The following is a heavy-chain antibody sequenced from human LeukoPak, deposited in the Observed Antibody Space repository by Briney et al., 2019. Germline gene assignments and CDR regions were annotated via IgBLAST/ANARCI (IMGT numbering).Heavy chain of an antibody. CDR2: ISSNGGST. J-gene: IGHJ4*02. CDR1: GFTFSSYA. Sequence: PGGSLRLSCSASGFTFSSYAMHWVRQAPGKGLEYVSAISSNGGSTYYADSVKGRFTISRDNSKNTLYLQMSSLRAEDTAVYYCVKGWHPYSSGWGGIVYWGQGTLVTVSS. CDR3: VKGWHPYSSGWGGIVY. V-gene: IGHV3-64D*06. D-gene: IGHD6-19*01.